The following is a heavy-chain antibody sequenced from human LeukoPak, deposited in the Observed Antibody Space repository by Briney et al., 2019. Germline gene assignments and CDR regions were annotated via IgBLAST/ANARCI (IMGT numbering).Heavy chain of an antibody. CDR2: INPSGGST. Sequence: ASVKVSCKASGYTFTSYYMHWVRQARGQGLEWMGIINPSGGSTSYAQKFQGRVTMTRDTSTSTVYMELSSLRSEDTAVYYCARHYYGSPDPYGMDVWGKGTTVTVSS. CDR3: ARHYYGSPDPYGMDV. V-gene: IGHV1-46*01. D-gene: IGHD3-10*01. CDR1: GYTFTSYY. J-gene: IGHJ6*04.